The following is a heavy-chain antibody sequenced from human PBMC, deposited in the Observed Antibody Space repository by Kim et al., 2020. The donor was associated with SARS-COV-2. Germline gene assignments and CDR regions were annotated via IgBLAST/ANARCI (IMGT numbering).Heavy chain of an antibody. D-gene: IGHD5-18*01. J-gene: IGHJ3*02. Sequence: GESLKISCKGSGYSFTSYWIGWVRQMPGKGLEWMGIIYPGDSDTRYSPSFQGQVTISADKSISTAYLQWSSLKASDTAMYYCARLEGTAMVTSGGFDAFDIWGQGTMVTVSS. CDR3: ARLEGTAMVTSGGFDAFDI. V-gene: IGHV5-51*01. CDR1: GYSFTSYW. CDR2: IYPGDSDT.